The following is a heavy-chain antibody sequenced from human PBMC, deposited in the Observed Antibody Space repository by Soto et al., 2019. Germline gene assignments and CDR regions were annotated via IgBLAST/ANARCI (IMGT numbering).Heavy chain of an antibody. CDR2: IGGGGSDT. J-gene: IGHJ5*01. CDR1: RFTFSDFA. D-gene: IGHD1-20*01. CDR3: AKDAVPYNGKWDWFDS. Sequence: DVQLLESGGGLVQPGGSLTLSWAASRFTFSDFAMGWVRQAPGKGLEWVSSIGGGGSDTYYADSVKGRFTISRDNSKNTLYLQMDSLRDEDTAVYYCAKDAVPYNGKWDWFDSWGQGTLVIVSS. V-gene: IGHV3-23*01.